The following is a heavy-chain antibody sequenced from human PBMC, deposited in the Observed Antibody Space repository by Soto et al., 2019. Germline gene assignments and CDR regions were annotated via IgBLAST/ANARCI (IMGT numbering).Heavy chain of an antibody. D-gene: IGHD1-26*01. CDR1: GFIFSNYN. Sequence: GGSLRLSCAASGFIFSNYNMNWVRQALGKGLEWVSYISSSSSTTYYSDSVKGRFTISRDNAKNSLYLQMNSLRDDDTAVYYCARGGDYSPDYWGQGTLVTVSS. V-gene: IGHV3-48*02. CDR2: ISSSSSTT. CDR3: ARGGDYSPDY. J-gene: IGHJ4*01.